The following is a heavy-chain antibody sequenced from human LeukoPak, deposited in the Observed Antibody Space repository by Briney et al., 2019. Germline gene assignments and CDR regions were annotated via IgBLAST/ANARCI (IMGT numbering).Heavy chain of an antibody. Sequence: GASVKVSCKASGYTFTSYGISWVRQAPGQGLEWMGWISAYNGNTNYAQKLQGRVTMTTDTSTSTAYMELRSLRSDDTAVYYCARERDPPDLLGWEPFDYWGQGTLVTVSS. CDR1: GYTFTSYG. CDR2: ISAYNGNT. J-gene: IGHJ4*02. V-gene: IGHV1-18*01. CDR3: ARERDPPDLLGWEPFDY. D-gene: IGHD2-21*01.